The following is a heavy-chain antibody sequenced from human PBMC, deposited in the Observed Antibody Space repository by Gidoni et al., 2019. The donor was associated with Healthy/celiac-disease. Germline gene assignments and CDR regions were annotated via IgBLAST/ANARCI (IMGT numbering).Heavy chain of an antibody. Sequence: QVQLQQWGAGLLKPSETLSLTCAVYGGSFSGYYWSWIRQPPGKGLEWIGEINHSGSTNYNPSLKSRVTISVDTSKNQFSLKLSSVTAADTAVYYCASKYCSGGSCYSSFDYWGQGTLVTVSS. D-gene: IGHD2-15*01. CDR1: GGSFSGYY. CDR2: INHSGST. CDR3: ASKYCSGGSCYSSFDY. V-gene: IGHV4-34*01. J-gene: IGHJ4*02.